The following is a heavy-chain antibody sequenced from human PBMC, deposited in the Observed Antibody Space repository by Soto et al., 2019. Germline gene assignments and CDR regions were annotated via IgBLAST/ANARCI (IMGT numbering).Heavy chain of an antibody. CDR3: AREYSGYAIDY. CDR2: IYYSGST. J-gene: IGHJ4*02. Sequence: PSETLSLTCLFSGFSISSYYWSWIRQPPGKGLEWIGYIYYSGSTNYNPSLKSRVTISVDTSKNQFSLKLSSVTAADTAVYYCAREYSGYAIDYWGQGTLVTV. V-gene: IGHV4-59*01. CDR1: GFSISSYY. D-gene: IGHD5-12*01.